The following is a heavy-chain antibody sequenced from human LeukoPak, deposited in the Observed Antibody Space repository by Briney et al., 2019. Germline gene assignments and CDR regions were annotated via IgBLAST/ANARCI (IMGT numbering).Heavy chain of an antibody. J-gene: IGHJ4*02. Sequence: GGSLRLSCAASGFTFSSYEMNWVRQAPGKGLEWVSYISSSGSTIYYADSVKGRFTISRDNAKNSLYLQMNSLRAGDTAVYYCAREGRYFFDYWGQGTLVTVSS. D-gene: IGHD3-9*01. CDR1: GFTFSSYE. CDR3: AREGRYFFDY. V-gene: IGHV3-48*03. CDR2: ISSSGSTI.